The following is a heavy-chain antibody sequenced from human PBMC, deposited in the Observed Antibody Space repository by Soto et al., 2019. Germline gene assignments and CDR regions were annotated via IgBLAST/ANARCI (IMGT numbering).Heavy chain of an antibody. J-gene: IGHJ6*02. CDR2: IIPIFGTA. CDR1: GGTFSSYA. Sequence: ASVKVSCKASGGTFSSYAISWVRQAPGQGLEWMGGIIPIFGTANYAQKFQGRVTITADESTSTAYMELSSLRSDDTAVYYCAREILSPDFYFHGMDVWGQGTTVTVSS. D-gene: IGHD2-15*01. CDR3: AREILSPDFYFHGMDV. V-gene: IGHV1-69*13.